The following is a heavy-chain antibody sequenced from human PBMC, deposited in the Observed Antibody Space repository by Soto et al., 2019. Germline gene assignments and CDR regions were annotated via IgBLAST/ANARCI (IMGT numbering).Heavy chain of an antibody. V-gene: IGHV1-2*04. CDR3: ARYRGRMEYYGMDV. CDR2: INPNSGST. J-gene: IGHJ6*02. CDR1: SYAFIGYY. D-gene: IGHD3-10*01. Sequence: ASVKVSCQPSSYAFIGYYMHWVPPAPGRVLEWMGWINPNSGSTNYAQKLQGWVTMTRDTAISTAYMERSRLRSDETAVYYCARYRGRMEYYGMDVWGQGTTVTVSS.